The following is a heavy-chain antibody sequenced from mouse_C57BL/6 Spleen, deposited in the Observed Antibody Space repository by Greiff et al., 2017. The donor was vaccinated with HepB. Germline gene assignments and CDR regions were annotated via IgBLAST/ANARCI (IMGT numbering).Heavy chain of an antibody. CDR1: GYSITSGYY. V-gene: IGHV3-6*01. CDR3: ARGPSDSSGYGAWFAY. CDR2: ISYDGSN. Sequence: EVKLMESGPGLVKPSQSLSLTCSVTGYSITSGYYCNWIRQFPGNKLEWMGYISYDGSNNYNPSLKNRISITRDTSKNQFFLKLNSVTTEDTATYYCARGPSDSSGYGAWFAYWGQGTLVTVSA. D-gene: IGHD3-2*02. J-gene: IGHJ3*01.